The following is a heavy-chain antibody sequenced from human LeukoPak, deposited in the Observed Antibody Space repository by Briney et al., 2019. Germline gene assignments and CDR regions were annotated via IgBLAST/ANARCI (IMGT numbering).Heavy chain of an antibody. V-gene: IGHV3-11*04. D-gene: IGHD5-24*01. CDR1: GFIFTDYY. CDR2: ISSSGTTI. CDR3: ARDRLELQYFQH. J-gene: IGHJ1*01. Sequence: PGGSLRLSCSASGFIFTDYYMSWLRQSTGKGLEWVSYISSSGTTIYYADSEKRRFTISSDTANNTLYLQMNSQSAEDPAVYYCARDRLELQYFQHWGQGTPVTVSS.